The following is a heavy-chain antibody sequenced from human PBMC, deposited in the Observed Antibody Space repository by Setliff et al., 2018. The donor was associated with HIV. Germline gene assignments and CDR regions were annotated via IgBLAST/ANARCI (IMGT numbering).Heavy chain of an antibody. CDR3: ATLDLGDIVLGNPRLFYFQH. D-gene: IGHD2-8*02. CDR2: ISSSSSYI. CDR1: GFTFSDFT. J-gene: IGHJ1*01. Sequence: PGGSLRLSCAASGFTFSDFTMNWVRQAPGEGLEWVASISSSSSYIFYADSVKGRFTISRDNAKNSLFLQMNSLRAEDTAVFYCATLDLGDIVLGNPRLFYFQHWGQGTLVTVSS. V-gene: IGHV3-21*01.